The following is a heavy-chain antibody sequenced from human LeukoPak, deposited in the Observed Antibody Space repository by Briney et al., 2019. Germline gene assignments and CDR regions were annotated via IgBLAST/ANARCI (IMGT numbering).Heavy chain of an antibody. CDR2: IYSGGRT. D-gene: IGHD3-22*01. J-gene: IGHJ4*02. V-gene: IGHV3-66*01. CDR3: TRESSSGYYLSY. Sequence: GGSLRLSCAASGFTVSGNYMSWVRQAPGKGPEWVSVIYSGGRTNYSDSVKGRFTISRNNSKNTLFLQMDSLRAEDTAVYYCTRESSSGYYLSYWGQGTLVTVSS. CDR1: GFTVSGNY.